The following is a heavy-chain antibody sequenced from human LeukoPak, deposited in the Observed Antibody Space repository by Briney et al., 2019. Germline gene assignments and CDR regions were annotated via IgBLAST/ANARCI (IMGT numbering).Heavy chain of an antibody. V-gene: IGHV3-23*01. J-gene: IGHJ3*02. D-gene: IGHD6-19*01. CDR2: IGSGGFSS. Sequence: GGSLRLSCAASGFTFSSYAMSWVRQVPGKGLEWVSAIGSGGFSSYYADSVRGRFTISRDNSKNTLYLQMDSLRAEDAAVYYCARDRGGGWLHDAFDIWGQGTLVTVSS. CDR1: GFTFSSYA. CDR3: ARDRGGGWLHDAFDI.